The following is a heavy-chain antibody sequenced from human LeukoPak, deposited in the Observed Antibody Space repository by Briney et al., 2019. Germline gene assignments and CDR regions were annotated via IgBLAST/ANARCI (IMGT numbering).Heavy chain of an antibody. J-gene: IGHJ4*02. D-gene: IGHD1-1*01. CDR2: IKQDGSDK. CDR1: GFPSSSYW. Sequence: VGSLRLSCAASGFPSSSYWMSWVRQAPGKGLGGVASIKQDGSDKYYVDSVNGRFSIYRDNAKNSLYLQLNSLRADDTAVYYCVGLTGTTGFDYWGQGTLVTVSS. CDR3: VGLTGTTGFDY. V-gene: IGHV3-7*01.